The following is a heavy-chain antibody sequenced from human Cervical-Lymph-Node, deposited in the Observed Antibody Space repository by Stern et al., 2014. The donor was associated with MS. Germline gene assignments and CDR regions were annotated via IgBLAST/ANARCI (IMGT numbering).Heavy chain of an antibody. CDR2: ISYDGNHK. V-gene: IGHV3-30*03. J-gene: IGHJ4*02. D-gene: IGHD2-8*01. CDR3: ARDYEDTSMLFDH. Sequence: VQLVESGGAVVQPGRSLRLSCAASGFTFSSYGMYWVRQAPGNGLAWVTVISYDGNHKYYAPSVKCRFTIARDNSKNTLHLQMNSVTPDDTAIYYCARDYEDTSMLFDHWGQGTLVTVSS. CDR1: GFTFSSYG.